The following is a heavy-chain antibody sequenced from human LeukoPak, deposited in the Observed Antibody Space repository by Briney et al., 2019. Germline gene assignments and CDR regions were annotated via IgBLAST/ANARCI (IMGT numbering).Heavy chain of an antibody. CDR1: GFTFTNYA. CDR3: AKWGDYDILTGYYVPDY. V-gene: IGHV3-23*01. CDR2: ITGSDGTS. D-gene: IGHD3-9*01. Sequence: GGSLRLSCVASGFTFTNYAMSWVRQAPGKGLEWVSAITGSDGTSHYADSVKGRFTISRDNSKNTLYLQVNSLRAEDTAVYYCAKWGDYDILTGYYVPDYWGQGTLVTVPS. J-gene: IGHJ4*02.